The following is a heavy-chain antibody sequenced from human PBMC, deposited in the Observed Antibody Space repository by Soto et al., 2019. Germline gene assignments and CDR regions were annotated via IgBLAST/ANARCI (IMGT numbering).Heavy chain of an antibody. V-gene: IGHV3-21*01. J-gene: IGHJ4*02. CDR2: ISSSSSYI. CDR1: GFTFSSYS. D-gene: IGHD3-22*01. CDR3: ARDYYDSSGYINY. Sequence: GGSLRLSCAASGFTFSSYSMNWVRQAPGEGLEWVSSISSSSSYIYYADSVKGRFTISRDNAKNSLYLQMNSLRAEDTAVYYCARDYYDSSGYINYWGQGTLVTVSS.